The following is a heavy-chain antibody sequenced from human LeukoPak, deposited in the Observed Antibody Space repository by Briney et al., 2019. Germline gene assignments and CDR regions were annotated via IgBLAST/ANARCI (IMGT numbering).Heavy chain of an antibody. D-gene: IGHD5-24*01. J-gene: IGHJ6*03. CDR2: IKSKTDGGTT. V-gene: IGHV3-15*01. CDR3: TTDRRWLQLGYYYYMDV. CDR1: GFTFSNAW. Sequence: GDLRLSCAASGFTFSNAWMSWVRQAPGKGLEWVGRIKSKTDGGTTDYAAPVKGRFTISRDDSKNTLYLQMNSLKTEDTAVYYCTTDRRWLQLGYYYYMDVWGKGTTVTVSS.